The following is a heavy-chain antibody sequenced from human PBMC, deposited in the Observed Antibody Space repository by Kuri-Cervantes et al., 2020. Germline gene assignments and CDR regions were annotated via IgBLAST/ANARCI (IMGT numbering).Heavy chain of an antibody. D-gene: IGHD3-10*01. J-gene: IGHJ6*02. Sequence: GESLKISCAASGFTFNNYGMHWVRQAPGRGLEWVAVIWYNGNEAYYADSVKGRFTVSRDNSKNMLYLEMNSLRAEDTAVYYCAKDLCLWFGENGMDVWGQGTTVTVSS. CDR2: IWYNGNEA. CDR3: AKDLCLWFGENGMDV. CDR1: GFTFNNYG. V-gene: IGHV3-30*02.